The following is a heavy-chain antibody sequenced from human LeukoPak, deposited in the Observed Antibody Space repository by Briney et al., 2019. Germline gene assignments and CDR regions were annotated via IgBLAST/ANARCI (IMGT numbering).Heavy chain of an antibody. CDR2: ISYDGSNK. J-gene: IGHJ4*02. CDR3: ARESRGDSSSWYYFDY. CDR1: GFTFSSYA. V-gene: IGHV3-30-3*01. Sequence: GGSLRLSCAASGFTFSSYAMHWVRQAPGKGLEWVAVISYDGSNKHYADSVKGRFTISRDNSKNTLYLQMNSLRAEDTAVYYCARESRGDSSSWYYFDYWGQGTLVTVSS. D-gene: IGHD6-13*01.